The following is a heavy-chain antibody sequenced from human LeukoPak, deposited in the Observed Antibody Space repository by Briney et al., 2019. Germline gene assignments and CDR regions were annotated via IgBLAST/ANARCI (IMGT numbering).Heavy chain of an antibody. J-gene: IGHJ4*02. CDR3: ARGYSGSYPD. CDR2: ISSSSYI. Sequence: GGSLRLSCAASGFTFSSYSMNWVRQAPGKGLEWVSSISSSSYIYYADSVKGRFTISRDNAKNSLYLQMSSLRAEDTAVYYCARGYSGSYPDWGQGTLVTVSS. D-gene: IGHD1-26*01. CDR1: GFTFSSYS. V-gene: IGHV3-21*01.